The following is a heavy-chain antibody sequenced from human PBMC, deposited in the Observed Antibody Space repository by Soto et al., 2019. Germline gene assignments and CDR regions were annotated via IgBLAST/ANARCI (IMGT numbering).Heavy chain of an antibody. CDR3: AREFPAGPRTFREDAVDI. J-gene: IGHJ3*02. Sequence: QVQLVQSGAEVKKPGSSVKVSCKASGGTFSNYAFSWVRQAPGQGLDWMGTIIPIFGTTNFAQKFQGRVTMTADESTTTVYMELSSLRSDDTAVYYCAREFPAGPRTFREDAVDICGQGTTVTVSS. D-gene: IGHD6-13*01. V-gene: IGHV1-69*15. CDR2: IIPIFGTT. CDR1: GGTFSNYA.